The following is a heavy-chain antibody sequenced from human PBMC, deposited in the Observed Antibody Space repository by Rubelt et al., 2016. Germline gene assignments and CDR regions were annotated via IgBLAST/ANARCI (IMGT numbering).Heavy chain of an antibody. CDR2: IYSGGMT. J-gene: IGHJ4*02. V-gene: IGHV3-66*01. Sequence: EVQLVESGGGLVQPGGSLRLSCAASGFTVSSNYMSWVRQAPGKGLEWVSVIYSGGMTYYAESAKGGFTISWDDSKNTLYLQMNSLRAEDTAVYYCASVYPPFDYWGQGTLVTVSS. CDR3: ASVYPPFDY. D-gene: IGHD5/OR15-5a*01. CDR1: GFTVSSNY.